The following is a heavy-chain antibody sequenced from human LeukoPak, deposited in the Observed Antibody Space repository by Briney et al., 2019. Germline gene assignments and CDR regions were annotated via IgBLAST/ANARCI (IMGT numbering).Heavy chain of an antibody. J-gene: IGHJ3*01. D-gene: IGHD1-26*01. Sequence: SQTLSLTYTVSGGSISSGGYYWSWIRQHPGKGLEWIGYIYYSGSTYYNPSLKSRVTISVDTSKNQFSLKLSSVTAADTAVYYCARDKVGVGATTVWGQGTMVTVSS. CDR3: ARDKVGVGATTV. CDR2: IYYSGST. V-gene: IGHV4-31*03. CDR1: GGSISSGGYY.